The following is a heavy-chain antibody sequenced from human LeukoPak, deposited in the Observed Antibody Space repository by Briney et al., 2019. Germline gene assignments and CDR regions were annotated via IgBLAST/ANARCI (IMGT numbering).Heavy chain of an antibody. CDR2: INHSGST. D-gene: IGHD6-19*01. CDR3: ASTGYSSGHDAFDI. CDR1: GGSFSGYY. J-gene: IGHJ3*02. V-gene: IGHV4-34*01. Sequence: SETLSLTCAVYGGSFSGYYWSWIRQPPGKGLEWIGEINHSGSTNYNPSLKSRVTISVDTSKNQFSLKLSSVTAADTAVYYCASTGYSSGHDAFDIWGQGTMVTVSS.